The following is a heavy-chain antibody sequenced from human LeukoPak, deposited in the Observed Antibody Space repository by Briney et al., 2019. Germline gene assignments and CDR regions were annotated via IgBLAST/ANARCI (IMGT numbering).Heavy chain of an antibody. Sequence: GGSLRLSCTASGFTLDTYNLHWVRQGPGKGLEWVSAIGTAGEGYYARSVKGRFTVSRDNAKNSLYLQMSSLRAGDTGVYYCARAPGTENFYYYGSDVWGQGTTVTVSS. J-gene: IGHJ6*02. V-gene: IGHV3-13*01. D-gene: IGHD1-26*01. CDR1: GFTLDTYN. CDR2: IGTAGEG. CDR3: ARAPGTENFYYYGSDV.